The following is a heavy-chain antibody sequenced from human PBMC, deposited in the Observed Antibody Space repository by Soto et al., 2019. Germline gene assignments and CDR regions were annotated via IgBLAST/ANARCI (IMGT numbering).Heavy chain of an antibody. CDR2: IKQDGSEK. Sequence: GGSLRLSCAASGFTFSSYWMSWVRQAPGKGLEWVANIKQDGSEKYYVDSVKGRFTISRDNAKNSLYLQMNSLRAEDTAVYYCASGYCSSTSCYTHDASDIWGQGTMVTVSS. CDR1: GFTFSSYW. D-gene: IGHD2-2*02. V-gene: IGHV3-7*03. J-gene: IGHJ3*02. CDR3: ASGYCSSTSCYTHDASDI.